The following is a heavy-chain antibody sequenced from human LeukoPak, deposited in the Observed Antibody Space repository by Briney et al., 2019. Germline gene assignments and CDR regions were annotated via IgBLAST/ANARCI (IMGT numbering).Heavy chain of an antibody. CDR1: GGTFISYA. J-gene: IGHJ5*02. D-gene: IGHD3-10*01. V-gene: IGHV1-69*04. CDR2: IIPILGIA. CDR3: ARGPPMVRGINGFDP. Sequence: ASVTVSCKASGGTFISYAISWVRQAPGQGLEWMGRIIPILGIANYAQKFQGRVTITADKSTSTAYMELSSLRSEDTAVYYCARGPPMVRGINGFDPWGQGTLVTVSS.